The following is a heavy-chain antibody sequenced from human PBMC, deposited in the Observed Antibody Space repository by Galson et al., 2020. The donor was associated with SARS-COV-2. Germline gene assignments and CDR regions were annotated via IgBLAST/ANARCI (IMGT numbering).Heavy chain of an antibody. CDR3: AREMRGVFFY. J-gene: IGHJ4*02. V-gene: IGHV3-11*04. CDR2: ISKSGNSI. D-gene: IGHD3-10*01. CDR1: GFSISDSY. Sequence: NSGGSLRLSCTVSGFSISDSYMSWIRQAPGKGLEWVTYISKSGNSIYYGESMKGRFSVSRDNAKNSLDLQMNSLRGEDTAVYFCAREMRGVFFYWGQGVLVTVSS.